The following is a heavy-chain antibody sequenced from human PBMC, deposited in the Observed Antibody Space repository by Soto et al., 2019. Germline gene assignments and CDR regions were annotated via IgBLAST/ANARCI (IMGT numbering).Heavy chain of an antibody. Sequence: VESLKICCKGSGYSCTSYWVSWVRQMPGKGLEWMGRIDSSDSYTNYSASFQGHVTISADTSISTAYLQWSSLNASDTAMYYCASSHGTNSVCYGCFDYWGQGPLVTVSS. CDR2: IDSSDSYT. J-gene: IGHJ4*02. V-gene: IGHV5-10-1*01. CDR3: ASSHGTNSVCYGCFDY. CDR1: GYSCTSYW. D-gene: IGHD2-8*01.